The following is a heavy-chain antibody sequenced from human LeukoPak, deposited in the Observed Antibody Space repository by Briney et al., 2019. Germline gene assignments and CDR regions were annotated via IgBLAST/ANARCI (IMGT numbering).Heavy chain of an antibody. CDR2: ISYDGSNK. J-gene: IGHJ4*02. V-gene: IGHV3-30*04. D-gene: IGHD1-7*01. Sequence: GMSLRLSCAASGFTFSSYAMHWVRQAPGKGLEWVAVISYDGSNKYYADSVKGRFTISRDNSKNTLYLQMNSLRAEDTAVYYCARARTSAHRNYFDYWGQGTLVTVSS. CDR1: GFTFSSYA. CDR3: ARARTSAHRNYFDY.